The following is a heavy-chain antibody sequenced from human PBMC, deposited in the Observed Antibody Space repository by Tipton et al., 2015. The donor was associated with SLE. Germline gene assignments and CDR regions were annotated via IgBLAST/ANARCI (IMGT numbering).Heavy chain of an antibody. Sequence: TLSLTCSVSGGSISHFYWSWIRQPPGKGLEWIGTIYYSGSNYYNPSLKSRVTISVDKSKNQFSLKLSSVTVADTAVYYCAKDYNHDNADYNWGQGTLVIVSS. CDR3: AKDYNHDNADYN. J-gene: IGHJ4*02. V-gene: IGHV4-39*07. CDR2: IYYSGSN. CDR1: GGSISHFY. D-gene: IGHD4-17*01.